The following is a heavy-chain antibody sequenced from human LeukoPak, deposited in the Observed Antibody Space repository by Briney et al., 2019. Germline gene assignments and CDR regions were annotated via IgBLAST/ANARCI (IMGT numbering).Heavy chain of an antibody. V-gene: IGHV3-7*01. J-gene: IGHJ4*02. CDR2: INQDGSEK. Sequence: GGSLRLSCAASGFTFSSYWMTWVRQTPGKGLEWVANINQDGSEKYSVDSVKGRFTMSRDNAKNSLSLQMNGLRVEDTAVYYCARGFGRFGHRFGYLGQGTLVTVSS. CDR3: ARGFGRFGHRFGY. D-gene: IGHD3-10*01. CDR1: GFTFSSYW.